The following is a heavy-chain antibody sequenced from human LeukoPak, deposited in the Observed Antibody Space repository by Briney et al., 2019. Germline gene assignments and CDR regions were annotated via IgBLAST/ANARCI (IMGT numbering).Heavy chain of an antibody. D-gene: IGHD1-26*01. CDR1: GFTFDDYG. J-gene: IGHJ4*02. CDR3: ARGGGSYYY. CDR2: ISSSSSYI. Sequence: PGGSLRLSCAASGFTFDDYGMSWVRQAPGKGLEWVSSISSSSSYIYYADSVKGRFTISRDNAKNSLYLQMNSLRAEDTAVYYCARGGGSYYYWGQGTLVTVSS. V-gene: IGHV3-21*01.